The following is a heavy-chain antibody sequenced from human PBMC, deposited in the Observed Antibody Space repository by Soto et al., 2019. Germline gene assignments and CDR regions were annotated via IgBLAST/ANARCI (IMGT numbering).Heavy chain of an antibody. D-gene: IGHD6-13*01. V-gene: IGHV1-18*01. CDR2: ISAYNGNT. Sequence: QVPLEQSGAEVKKPGASVKVSCKASGYTFTSYGISWVRHAPGQGLEWMGWISAYNGNTNSAVKLQGRVTMTTATSTSTSYLELRSLRSDDTAVYYYSRGGPRPAAGPNDYWGQGTLVTVST. CDR1: GYTFTSYG. CDR3: SRGGPRPAAGPNDY. J-gene: IGHJ4*02.